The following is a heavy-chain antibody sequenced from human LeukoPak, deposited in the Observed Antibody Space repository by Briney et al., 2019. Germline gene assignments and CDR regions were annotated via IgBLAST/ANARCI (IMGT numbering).Heavy chain of an antibody. CDR3: ARDGYSHPHGY. V-gene: IGHV3-7*05. CDR1: GFTFSSYW. CDR2: IKQDGSEK. D-gene: IGHD5-18*01. Sequence: GGSLRLSCAASGFTFSSYWMSWVRQAPGKGLEWVANIKQDGSEKYYVDSVKGRFTISRDNGKNSLYLQMNSLRAEDTAVYYCARDGYSHPHGYWGQGTPVSPSS. J-gene: IGHJ4*02.